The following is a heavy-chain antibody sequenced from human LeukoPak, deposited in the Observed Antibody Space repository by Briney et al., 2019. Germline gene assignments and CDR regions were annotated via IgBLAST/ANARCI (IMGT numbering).Heavy chain of an antibody. CDR1: GFTFSDYY. CDR2: ISSSGSTI. D-gene: IGHD6-13*01. J-gene: IGHJ4*02. CDR3: ARANGWQQTPLDY. V-gene: IGHV3-11*01. Sequence: GGSLRLSCAASGFTFSDYYMSWIRQASGKGLEWVSYISSSGSTIYYADSVKGRFTISRDNAKNSLYLQMNSLRAEDTAVYYCARANGWQQTPLDYWGQGTLVTVSS.